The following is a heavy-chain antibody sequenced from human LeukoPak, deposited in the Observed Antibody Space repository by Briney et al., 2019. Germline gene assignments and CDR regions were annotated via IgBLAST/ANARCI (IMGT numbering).Heavy chain of an antibody. Sequence: GGSLRLSCAASGFTVSSDYMSWVRQAPGKGLEWVSVIYSGGSTYYADSVKGRFTFSRDNSKNTLSLQMNSLRLEDTAMYYCARVPGARARGNWFDPWGQGTLVTVSS. J-gene: IGHJ5*02. D-gene: IGHD6-6*01. CDR1: GFTVSSDY. CDR3: ARVPGARARGNWFDP. CDR2: IYSGGST. V-gene: IGHV3-53*05.